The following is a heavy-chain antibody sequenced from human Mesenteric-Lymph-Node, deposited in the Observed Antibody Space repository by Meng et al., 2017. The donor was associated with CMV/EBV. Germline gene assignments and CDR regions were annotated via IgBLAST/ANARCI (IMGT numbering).Heavy chain of an antibody. J-gene: IGHJ4*02. D-gene: IGHD3-10*01. V-gene: IGHV4-34*01. CDR1: GGSFSGYY. Sequence: QVQPQQWGAGPLTPSETLSLTCAVYGGSFSGYYWSWIRQPPGKGLEWIGEINHSGSTNYNPSLKSRVTISVDTSKNQFSLKLSSVTAADTAVYYCARSDSGSYIRGQGTLVTVSS. CDR2: INHSGST. CDR3: ARSDSGSYI.